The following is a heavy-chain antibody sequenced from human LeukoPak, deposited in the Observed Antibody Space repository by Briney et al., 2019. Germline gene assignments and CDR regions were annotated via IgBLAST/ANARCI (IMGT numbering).Heavy chain of an antibody. Sequence: KASETLSLTCTVSGGSISSSSYYWGWIRQPPGKGLEWIGSIYYSGSTYYNPSLKSRVTISVDTSKNQFSLKLDSVTAADTAVYYCARAHYSSGWPNYWGQGTLVTVSS. CDR1: GGSISSSSYY. D-gene: IGHD6-19*01. V-gene: IGHV4-39*07. CDR2: IYYSGST. CDR3: ARAHYSSGWPNY. J-gene: IGHJ4*02.